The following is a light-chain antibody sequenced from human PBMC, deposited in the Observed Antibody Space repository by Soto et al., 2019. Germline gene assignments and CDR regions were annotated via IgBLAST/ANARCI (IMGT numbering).Light chain of an antibody. CDR1: KNDIGVYDF. CDR3: SSYAGSNVV. J-gene: IGLJ2*01. CDR2: EVV. V-gene: IGLV2-8*01. Sequence: QSALTQPPSASGSPGQSVTISCTGTKNDIGVYDFVSWYQHHPDKAPRLIIYEVVQRPSGVPDRFSGSKSGNTASLTVSGLQAADEADYYCSSYAGSNVVFGGGTKLTVL.